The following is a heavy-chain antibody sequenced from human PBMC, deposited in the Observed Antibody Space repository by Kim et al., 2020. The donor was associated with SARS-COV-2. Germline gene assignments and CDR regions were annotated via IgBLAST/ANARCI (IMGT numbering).Heavy chain of an antibody. CDR3: ARDSAPYSSSWMPFDY. Sequence: SETLSLTCAVSGGSISSSNWWSWVRQPPGKGLEWIGEIYHSGSTNYNPSLKSRVTISVDKSKNQFSLKLSSVTAADTAVYYCARDSAPYSSSWMPFDYWGQGTLVTVSS. D-gene: IGHD6-13*01. CDR2: IYHSGST. V-gene: IGHV4-4*02. J-gene: IGHJ4*02. CDR1: GGSISSSNW.